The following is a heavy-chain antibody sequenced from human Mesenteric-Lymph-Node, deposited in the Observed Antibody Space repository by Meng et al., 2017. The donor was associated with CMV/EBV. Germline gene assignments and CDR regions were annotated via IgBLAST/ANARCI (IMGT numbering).Heavy chain of an antibody. D-gene: IGHD3-22*01. CDR2: IRSDGSLT. Sequence: GESLKISCAASGITFSNYWMHWVRQAPGKGLVWVSRIRSDGSLTNYADSVKGRFAISRDNAKNTLYLQMSSLRAEDTAVYYCARAPYDSSGYWGQGTLVTVSS. J-gene: IGHJ4*02. V-gene: IGHV3-74*01. CDR3: ARAPYDSSGY. CDR1: GITFSNYW.